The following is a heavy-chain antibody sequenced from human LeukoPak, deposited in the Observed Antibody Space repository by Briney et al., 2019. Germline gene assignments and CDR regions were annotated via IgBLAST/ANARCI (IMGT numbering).Heavy chain of an antibody. D-gene: IGHD6-19*01. CDR3: ARAGIAVAGAEYFQH. Sequence: PSETLSLTCAVYGGSFSGYYWSWIRQPPGKGLEWIVEINHNGSTYYNPSLKSRVTISVDTSKNQFSLKLSSVTAADTAVYYCARAGIAVAGAEYFQHWGQGTLVTVSS. V-gene: IGHV4-34*01. CDR1: GGSFSGYY. J-gene: IGHJ1*01. CDR2: INHNGST.